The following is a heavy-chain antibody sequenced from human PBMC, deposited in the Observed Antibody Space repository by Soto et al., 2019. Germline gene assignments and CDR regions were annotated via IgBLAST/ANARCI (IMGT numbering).Heavy chain of an antibody. CDR2: IIPIFGTA. V-gene: IGHV1-69*13. J-gene: IGHJ4*02. Sequence: GASVKVSCKASGYTFTSYGISWVRQAPGQGLEWMGGIIPIFGTANYAQKFQGRVTITADESTSTAYMELSSLRSEDTAVYYCARPDTAMVYSHWGQGTLVTVSS. CDR1: GYTFTSYG. CDR3: ARPDTAMVYSH. D-gene: IGHD5-18*01.